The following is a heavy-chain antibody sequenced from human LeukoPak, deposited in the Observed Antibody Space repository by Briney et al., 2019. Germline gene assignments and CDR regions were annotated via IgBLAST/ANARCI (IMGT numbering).Heavy chain of an antibody. CDR1: GDSVSSNSAA. CDR2: TYYRSKWYH. Sequence: SPTHSLNCAISGDSVSSNSAAWNWIRQSPSRGLEWLGRTYYRSKWYHDYAVSVKSRIIINPDSSKNQFSLQLNSVTPEDTAVYYCARGEGIAAAAFDYWGQGTLVTVSS. J-gene: IGHJ4*02. CDR3: ARGEGIAAAAFDY. V-gene: IGHV6-1*01. D-gene: IGHD6-13*01.